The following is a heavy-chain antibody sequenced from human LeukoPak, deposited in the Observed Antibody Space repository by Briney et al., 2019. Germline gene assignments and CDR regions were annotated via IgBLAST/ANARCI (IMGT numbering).Heavy chain of an antibody. CDR2: IYSSGTT. CDR1: GCSISSGGYS. Sequence: SETLSLTCAVSGCSISSGGYSCTWIRQPPGKGLEWVGYIYSSGTTNYNPSLNSRVTISLDTSKNQFSLNLRSVTAADTAVYYFATGSPERQPHFFDYWGQGTLVTVSS. V-gene: IGHV4-61*08. D-gene: IGHD6-13*01. J-gene: IGHJ4*02. CDR3: ATGSPERQPHFFDY.